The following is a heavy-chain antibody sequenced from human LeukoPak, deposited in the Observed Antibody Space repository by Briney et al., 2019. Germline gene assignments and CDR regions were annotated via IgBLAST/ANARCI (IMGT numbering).Heavy chain of an antibody. CDR3: ARLVAATGNFDY. V-gene: IGHV4-59*12. CDR2: IYYSGST. D-gene: IGHD6-13*01. J-gene: IGHJ4*02. Sequence: ASETLSLTCTVSGGSINGYYCTWIRQPPGKGLEWIGLIYYSGSTNYNPSLKSRVTISVDTSKNQFSLKLSSVTAADTAVYYCARLVAATGNFDYWGQGTLVTVSS. CDR1: GGSINGYY.